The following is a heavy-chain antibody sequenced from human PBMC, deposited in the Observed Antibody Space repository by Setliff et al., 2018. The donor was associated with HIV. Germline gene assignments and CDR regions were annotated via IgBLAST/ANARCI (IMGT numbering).Heavy chain of an antibody. CDR3: ARDAGRWGSYYPTPFDY. J-gene: IGHJ4*02. CDR2: ASDDGKNI. D-gene: IGHD3-16*01. V-gene: IGHV3-30*03. CDR1: GFTFSNYA. Sequence: PGGSLRLSCAASGFTFSNYAVHWVRQAPGKGLEWVAVASDDGKNIYYADSVKGRFTVSRDNYRNTVFLQMNSLRMEDTAVFYCARDAGRWGSYYPTPFDYWGQGTLVTVSS.